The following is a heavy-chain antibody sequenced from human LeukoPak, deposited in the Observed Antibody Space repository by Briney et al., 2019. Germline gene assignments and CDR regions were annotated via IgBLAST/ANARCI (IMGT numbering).Heavy chain of an antibody. Sequence: PGGSLRLSCAASGLTVSSNYMSWVRQTPEKGLEWVSILYSGGSAYYPDSLNGRFTISRDNSKNTLYLQMNSLRAEDTAVYYCAKGLNRGVVDYWGQGTLVTVSS. CDR3: AKGLNRGVVDY. V-gene: IGHV3-66*01. CDR1: GLTVSSNY. J-gene: IGHJ4*02. CDR2: LYSGGSA. D-gene: IGHD3-10*01.